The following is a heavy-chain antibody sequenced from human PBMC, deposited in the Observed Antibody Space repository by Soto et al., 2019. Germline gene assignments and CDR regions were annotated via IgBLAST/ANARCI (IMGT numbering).Heavy chain of an antibody. CDR2: IYYSGST. Sequence: SETLSLTCTVSGGSISSYYWSWIRQPPGKGLEWIGYIYYSGSTNYNPSLKSRVTISVDTSKNQFSLKLSSVTAADTAVYYCARLVTKICWFDPWGQGTLVTSPQ. CDR1: GGSISSYY. V-gene: IGHV4-59*01. CDR3: ARLVTKICWFDP. J-gene: IGHJ5*02. D-gene: IGHD5-12*01.